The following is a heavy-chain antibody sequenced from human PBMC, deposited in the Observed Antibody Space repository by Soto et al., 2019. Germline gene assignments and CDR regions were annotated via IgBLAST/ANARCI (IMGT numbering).Heavy chain of an antibody. J-gene: IGHJ4*02. CDR1: CGSFSGYY. V-gene: IGHV4-34*01. Sequence: PSETLSLTCAVYCGSFSGYYWSWIRQPPGKGLEWIGEINHSGSTNYNPSLKSRVTISVDTSKNQFSPKLSSVTAADTAVYYCARVIGVDTAMVTFDYWGQGTLVTVSS. CDR2: INHSGST. CDR3: ARVIGVDTAMVTFDY. D-gene: IGHD5-18*01.